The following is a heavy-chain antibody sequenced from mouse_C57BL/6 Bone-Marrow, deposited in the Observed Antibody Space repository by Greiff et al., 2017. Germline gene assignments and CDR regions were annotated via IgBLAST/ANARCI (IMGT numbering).Heavy chain of an antibody. V-gene: IGHV1-64*01. CDR1: GYTFTSYW. D-gene: IGHD2-5*01. Sequence: QVQLQQPGAELVKPGASVTLSCKASGYTFTSYWMHWVKQRPGQGLEWIGMIHPNSGSTNYNQQFKSKATLTVDHSSSTAYLQLSSLPSAASAVYYCARFPHYYSNYNYARDYGGQGTSVTVSS. J-gene: IGHJ4*01. CDR3: ARFPHYYSNYNYARDY. CDR2: IHPNSGST.